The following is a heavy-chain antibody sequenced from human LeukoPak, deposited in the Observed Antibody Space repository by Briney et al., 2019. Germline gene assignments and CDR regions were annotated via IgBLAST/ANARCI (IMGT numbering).Heavy chain of an antibody. V-gene: IGHV3-23*01. D-gene: IGHD3-9*01. CDR1: GFTFSSYA. Sequence: PGGSLRLSCAASGFTFSSYAMSWVRQAPGKGLEWVSAISGSGGSTYYADSVKGRFTTSRDNSKNTLYLQMNSLRAEDTAVYYCARDVYDIQDYYYYYGMDVWGKGTTVTVSS. CDR2: ISGSGGST. CDR3: ARDVYDIQDYYYYYGMDV. J-gene: IGHJ6*04.